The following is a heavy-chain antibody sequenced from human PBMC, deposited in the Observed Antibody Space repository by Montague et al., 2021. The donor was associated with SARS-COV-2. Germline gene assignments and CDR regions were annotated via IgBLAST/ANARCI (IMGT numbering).Heavy chain of an antibody. J-gene: IGHJ3*01. CDR2: IYSSGST. V-gene: IGHV4-61*10. CDR3: ALSLRYFDWADAFDV. Sequence: SETLSLTCTVSGGSIRSGSYYWSWIRQPAGKGLEWIGRIYSSGSTNYNPSLKSRVTMSGDTSNNQFSLKLSSVTAADTAMYYCALSLRYFDWADAFDVWGQGTMVIVSS. D-gene: IGHD3-9*01. CDR1: GGSIRSGSYY.